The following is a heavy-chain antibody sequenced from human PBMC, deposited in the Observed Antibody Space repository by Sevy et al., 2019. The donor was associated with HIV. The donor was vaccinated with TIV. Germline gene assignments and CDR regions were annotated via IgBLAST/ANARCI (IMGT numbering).Heavy chain of an antibody. CDR3: ARGDSSGYYNYYYGMDV. D-gene: IGHD3-22*01. J-gene: IGHJ6*02. CDR1: GFTFSSYA. V-gene: IGHV3-30-3*01. Sequence: GESLKISCAASGFTFSSYAMHWVRQAPGKGLEWVAVISYDGSNKYYADSVKGRFTISRDNSKNTLYLQMNSLRAEDTAVYYCARGDSSGYYNYYYGMDVWGQGTTVTVSS. CDR2: ISYDGSNK.